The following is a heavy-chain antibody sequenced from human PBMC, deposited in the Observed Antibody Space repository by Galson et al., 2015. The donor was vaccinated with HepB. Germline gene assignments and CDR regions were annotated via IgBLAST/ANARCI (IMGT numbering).Heavy chain of an antibody. CDR3: ASERLAMDN. D-gene: IGHD2-2*01. Sequence: SLRLSCAASGFTFSDYYMSWIRQAPGKGLEWVSSITSRGSSIYYADSVKGRFTISRDNAKNSLYLQMNSLRAEDTAVYYCASERLAMDNWGQGALVTVSS. J-gene: IGHJ4*02. CDR2: ITSRGSSI. V-gene: IGHV3-11*04. CDR1: GFTFSDYY.